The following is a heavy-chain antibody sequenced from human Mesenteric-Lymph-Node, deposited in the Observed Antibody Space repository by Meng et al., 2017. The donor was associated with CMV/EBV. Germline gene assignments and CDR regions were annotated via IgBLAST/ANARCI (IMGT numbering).Heavy chain of an antibody. Sequence: GESLKISCAASGFTFSSYWMSWVRQAPGKGLEWVANIKQDGSEKYYVDSVKGRFTISRDNAKNSLYLQMNSLRAEDTAVYYCAREAGGGNWVGYWGQGTLVTVSS. CDR2: IKQDGSEK. CDR3: AREAGGGNWVGY. V-gene: IGHV3-7*01. J-gene: IGHJ4*02. CDR1: GFTFSSYW. D-gene: IGHD4-23*01.